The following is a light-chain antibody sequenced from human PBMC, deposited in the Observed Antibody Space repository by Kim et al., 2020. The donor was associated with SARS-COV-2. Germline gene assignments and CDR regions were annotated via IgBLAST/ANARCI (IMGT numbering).Light chain of an antibody. J-gene: IGLJ2*01. CDR2: DVS. V-gene: IGLV2-14*03. Sequence: QSITISCTGTSSDVGGYNSVSWYQQHPGKDPKLMIYDVSNRPSGVSNRFSGSKSGNTASLTISGLQAEDEADYYCNSYTSSITLVVFGGGTQLTVL. CDR3: NSYTSSITLVV. CDR1: SSDVGGYNS.